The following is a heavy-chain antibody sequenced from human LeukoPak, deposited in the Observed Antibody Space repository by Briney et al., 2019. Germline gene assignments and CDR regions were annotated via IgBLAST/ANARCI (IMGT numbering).Heavy chain of an antibody. J-gene: IGHJ4*02. CDR2: INIDGSST. V-gene: IGHV3-74*01. CDR1: GFTFRSYW. CDR3: ARDKGWHDYFDY. Sequence: TGGSLRLSCGTSGFTFRSYWMHWVRQAPGKGLVWVSHINIDGSSTTYADAVKDRFTISRDNAKDTLYLQMNSLRAEDTAVYYCARDKGWHDYFDYWGQGTLVTVSS. D-gene: IGHD2-15*01.